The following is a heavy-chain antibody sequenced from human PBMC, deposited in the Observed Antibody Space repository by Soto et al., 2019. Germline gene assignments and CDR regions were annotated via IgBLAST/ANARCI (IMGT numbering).Heavy chain of an antibody. D-gene: IGHD1-1*01. J-gene: IGHJ6*02. V-gene: IGHV4-31*03. CDR1: GGSISSGGYY. CDR2: IYYSGST. Sequence: QVQLQESGPGLVKPSQTLSLTCTVSGGSISSGGYYWSWIRQHPGKGLEWIGYIYYSGSTYYNPSLKSRVNISADTTKNPVSLKLSSVTDAEKAFYYCARDTKANSYYDYGMDFWGQGSTVTVSS. CDR3: ARDTKANSYYDYGMDF.